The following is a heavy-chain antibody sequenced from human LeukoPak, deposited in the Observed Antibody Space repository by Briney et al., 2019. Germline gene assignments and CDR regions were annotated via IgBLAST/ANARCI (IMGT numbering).Heavy chain of an antibody. V-gene: IGHV1-8*03. CDR2: MNPNSGNT. CDR1: GYTFTSYD. CDR3: ARGWTDSSSWYYYYYMDV. D-gene: IGHD6-6*01. Sequence: ASVKVSCKASGYTFTSYDINWVRQATGQGLEWMGWMNPNSGNTGYAQKFQGRVTITRSTSISTAYMELSSLRSEDTAVYYCARGWTDSSSWYYYYYMDVWGKGTTVTVSS. J-gene: IGHJ6*03.